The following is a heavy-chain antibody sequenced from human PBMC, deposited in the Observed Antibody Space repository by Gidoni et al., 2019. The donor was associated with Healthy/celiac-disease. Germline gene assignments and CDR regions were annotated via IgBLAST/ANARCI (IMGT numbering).Heavy chain of an antibody. Sequence: QLQLQESGPGLVKPSEPLSLTSTVSGGSISSSSYYWVWLRQPPGKGLEWIGSIYYSWSPYYHPSLKSRVTISVDTSKNPFSLKLSSVTAADTAVYYCARAPSAFDYWGQGTLVTVSS. CDR3: ARAPSAFDY. CDR1: GGSISSSSYY. D-gene: IGHD2-2*01. J-gene: IGHJ4*02. CDR2: IYYSWSP. V-gene: IGHV4-39*07.